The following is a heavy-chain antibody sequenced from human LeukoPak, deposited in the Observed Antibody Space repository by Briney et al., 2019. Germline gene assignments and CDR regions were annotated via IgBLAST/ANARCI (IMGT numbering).Heavy chain of an antibody. V-gene: IGHV4-4*07. CDR1: GGSISDYY. CDR2: IYTSGST. CDR3: ARTDSRNWYGFPVY. Sequence: SETLSLTRAVSGGSISDYYCSCTRQPAGKGLEWIGRIYTSGSTNYNPSLKSRVTMSVDTSKNQFSLKLNSVTAADTAVYYCARTDSRNWYGFPVYWGQGTLVTVSS. J-gene: IGHJ4*02. D-gene: IGHD6-13*01.